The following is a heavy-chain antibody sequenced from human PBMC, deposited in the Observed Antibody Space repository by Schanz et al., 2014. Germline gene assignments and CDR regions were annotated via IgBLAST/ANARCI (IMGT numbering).Heavy chain of an antibody. V-gene: IGHV4-39*01. CDR3: ARLRGGGVIITT. D-gene: IGHD3-10*01. CDR2: MYSSGST. Sequence: QLQLQESGPGLVKASETLSLTCSVSGGSINSGGYRWGWIRQPPGKGLEWIGTMYSSGSTYYNPPLKSRGTISADPPRNQFPLKVISGTAADTALYYCARLRGGGVIITTWGQGTLVTVSS. J-gene: IGHJ5*02. CDR1: GGSINSGGYR.